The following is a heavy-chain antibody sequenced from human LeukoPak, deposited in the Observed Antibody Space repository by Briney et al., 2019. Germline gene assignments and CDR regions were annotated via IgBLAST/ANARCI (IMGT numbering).Heavy chain of an antibody. V-gene: IGHV3-30*01. CDR2: ISYDESKK. D-gene: IGHD3-22*01. CDR3: AKSGGGYYDTSGSV. J-gene: IGHJ3*01. Sequence: GRSLRLSCAASGFTFSSYAMHWVRQAPGKGLEWLAVISYDESKKYYADSVKGRFTISRDKSENTLYLQMNSLRAEDTAVYYCAKSGGGYYDTSGSVWGPGTMVSVSP. CDR1: GFTFSSYA.